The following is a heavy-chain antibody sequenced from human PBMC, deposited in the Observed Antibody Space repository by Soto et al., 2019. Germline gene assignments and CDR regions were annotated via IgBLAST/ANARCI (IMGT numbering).Heavy chain of an antibody. CDR1: GGSISSSSYY. V-gene: IGHV4-39*01. CDR3: ASTGIAVAGHYYYGMDV. CDR2: IYYSGST. J-gene: IGHJ6*02. D-gene: IGHD6-19*01. Sequence: SETLSLTCTVSGGSISSSSYYWGWIRQPPGKGLEWIGSIYYSGSTYYNPSLKSRVTISVDTSKNQFSLKLSSVTAADTTVYYCASTGIAVAGHYYYGMDVWGQGTTVTVSS.